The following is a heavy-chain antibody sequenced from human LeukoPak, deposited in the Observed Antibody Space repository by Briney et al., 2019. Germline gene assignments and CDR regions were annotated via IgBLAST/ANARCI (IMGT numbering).Heavy chain of an antibody. CDR2: IIPILGIA. J-gene: IGHJ3*02. V-gene: IGHV1-69*02. CDR3: AGGEDAFDI. D-gene: IGHD3-10*01. CDR1: GYTFTDYY. Sequence: SVKVSCKASGYTFTDYYMHWVRQAPGQGLEWMGRIIPILGIANYAQKFQGRVTITADKSTSTAYMELSSLRSEDTAVYYCAGGEDAFDIWGQGTMVTVSS.